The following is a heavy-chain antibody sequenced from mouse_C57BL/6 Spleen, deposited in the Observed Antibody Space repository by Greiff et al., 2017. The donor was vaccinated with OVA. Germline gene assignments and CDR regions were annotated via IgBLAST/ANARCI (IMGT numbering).Heavy chain of an antibody. CDR3: ARGYYSNYAWFAY. CDR2: ISSGSSTI. V-gene: IGHV5-17*01. Sequence: EVMLVESGGGLVKPGGSLKLSCAASGFTFSDYGMHWVRQAPEKGLEWVAYISSGSSTIYYADTVKGRFTISRDNAKNTLFLQMTSLRSEDTAMYYCARGYYSNYAWFAYWGQGTLVTVSA. J-gene: IGHJ3*01. D-gene: IGHD2-5*01. CDR1: GFTFSDYG.